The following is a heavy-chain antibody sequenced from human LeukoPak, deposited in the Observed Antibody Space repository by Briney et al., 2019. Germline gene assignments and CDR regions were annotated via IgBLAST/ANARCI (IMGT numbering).Heavy chain of an antibody. V-gene: IGHV3-23*01. D-gene: IGHD5-18*01. Sequence: GGSLRLSCEASGFTFGSHAMYWVRQAPGKGLEWVAGIFGSGGSPHYADPVKGRFTISRDNSRNTVYLQINSLRAEHTAVYYCGKTTVGYSSGQKPAWPVDYWGQGTLVTVSS. CDR3: GKTTVGYSSGQKPAWPVDY. J-gene: IGHJ4*02. CDR1: GFTFGSHA. CDR2: IFGSGGSP.